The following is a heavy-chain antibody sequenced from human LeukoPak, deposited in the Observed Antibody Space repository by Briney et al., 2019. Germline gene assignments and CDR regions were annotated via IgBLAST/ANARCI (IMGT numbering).Heavy chain of an antibody. CDR3: AGYHAYGVTTPPLGY. J-gene: IGHJ4*02. D-gene: IGHD4-17*01. CDR2: IYHSENT. V-gene: IGHV4-38-2*02. Sequence: SETLSLTCTVSGYSISSGYYWGWIRQPPGKGLEWIGSIYHSENTYYNPSLKSRVTISVDTSKNQFSLKLSSVTAADTAVYYCAGYHAYGVTTPPLGYWGQGILVTVSS. CDR1: GYSISSGYY.